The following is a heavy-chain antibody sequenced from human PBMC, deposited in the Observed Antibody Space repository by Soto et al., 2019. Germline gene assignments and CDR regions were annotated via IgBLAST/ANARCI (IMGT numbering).Heavy chain of an antibody. J-gene: IGHJ4*02. CDR3: ARGGVDVVATSAFDY. CDR2: INPILGTP. CDR1: GATYSTSA. V-gene: IGHV1-69*01. D-gene: IGHD5-12*01. Sequence: QVQLVQSGAEVKKPGSSVKVSCKASGATYSTSAISWVRQAPGQGLEWMGGINPILGTPDYAHKFQGRVTITADESTSTVYRELGSLRSEDTALYFCARGGVDVVATSAFDYWGQGTLVTVSS.